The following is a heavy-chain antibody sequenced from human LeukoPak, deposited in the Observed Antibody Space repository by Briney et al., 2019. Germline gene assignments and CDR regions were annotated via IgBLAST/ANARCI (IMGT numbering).Heavy chain of an antibody. CDR2: IWYDGSNK. CDR3: ARGSTTVTTLDY. CDR1: GFTFSSYG. V-gene: IGHV3-33*01. D-gene: IGHD4-17*01. J-gene: IGHJ4*02. Sequence: GGSLRLSCAASGFTFSSYGMHWVRQAPGKGLEWVAVIWYDGSNKYYADSVKGRFTISRDNSKNTLYLQMNSLRAEDTAVYYCARGSTTVTTLDYWGQGTLVTVFS.